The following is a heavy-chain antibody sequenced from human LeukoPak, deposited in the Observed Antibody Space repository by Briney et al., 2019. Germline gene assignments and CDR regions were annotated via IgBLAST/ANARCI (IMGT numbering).Heavy chain of an antibody. CDR3: TTDLSPGLDYYYYCMDV. CDR2: IKSRTDGGTT. Sequence: GGSLRRSCPASGFTFSSYSMNWVRQAPGKGLEWVGRIKSRTDGGTTDYAAPVKGRFTISRDDSKNTLYLQMNSLKTEDTAVYYCTTDLSPGLDYYYYCMDVWGKGTTVTISS. CDR1: GFTFSSYS. D-gene: IGHD3-22*01. J-gene: IGHJ6*03. V-gene: IGHV3-15*01.